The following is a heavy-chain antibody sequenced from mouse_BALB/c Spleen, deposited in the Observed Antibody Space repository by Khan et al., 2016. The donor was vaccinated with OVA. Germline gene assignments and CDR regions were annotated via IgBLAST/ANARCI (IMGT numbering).Heavy chain of an antibody. CDR1: GFTFSPYS. CDR3: ATNLTGSFAY. Sequence: EVQLQESGGDLVKSGGSLKLSCAASGFTFSPYSMSWVRQTPDKRLEWVATISSDGDYTYYPDSVKGRFNITRDNAKNTLDLQMSSLKSEDTAIYYCATNLTGSFAYWGQGTLVTVSA. V-gene: IGHV5-6*01. J-gene: IGHJ3*01. D-gene: IGHD4-1*01. CDR2: ISSDGDYT.